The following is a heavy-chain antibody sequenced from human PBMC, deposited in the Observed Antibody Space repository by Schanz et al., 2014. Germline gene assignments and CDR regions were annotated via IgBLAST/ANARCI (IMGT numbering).Heavy chain of an antibody. D-gene: IGHD3-22*01. CDR3: AKDRSWDYDSSGYFDY. CDR1: GFTFSIYA. Sequence: EVQLVESGGGLVQPGGSLRLSCSASGFTFSIYAMHWVRQAPGKGLQWVARIKSKTDGGTRDYAAPVKGRFTISTDDSKNTVYLQMNSLQTEDTAVYYCAKDRSWDYDSSGYFDYWGQGTLVTVSS. CDR2: IKSKTDGGTR. J-gene: IGHJ4*02. V-gene: IGHV3-15*01.